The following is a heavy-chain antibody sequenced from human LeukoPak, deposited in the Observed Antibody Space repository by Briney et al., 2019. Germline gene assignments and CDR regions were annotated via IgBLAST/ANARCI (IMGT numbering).Heavy chain of an antibody. D-gene: IGHD2/OR15-2a*01. Sequence: SETLSLTCTVSGGSISTCYWSWIRQPAGKGLEWIGRICTSGTTNYNPSLKSRVTMSLDTSKNQFSLKLNSVTAADTAVYYCAITDTSRHDYWGQGTLVTVSS. CDR3: AITDTSRHDY. V-gene: IGHV4-4*07. J-gene: IGHJ4*02. CDR2: ICTSGTT. CDR1: GGSISTCY.